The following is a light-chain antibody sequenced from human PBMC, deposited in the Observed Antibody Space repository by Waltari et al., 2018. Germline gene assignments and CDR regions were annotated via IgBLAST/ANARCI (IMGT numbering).Light chain of an antibody. Sequence: DIQMTQSPSSLSASVGDRVTITCRASQSISGYLNWYQQKPGKAPNLLIYTASTLQSGVPSRLSGSGSGTDFTLTISSLQPEDFATYYCQQSYSTPRTFGQGTKVEIK. CDR2: TAS. V-gene: IGKV1-39*01. CDR3: QQSYSTPRT. CDR1: QSISGY. J-gene: IGKJ1*01.